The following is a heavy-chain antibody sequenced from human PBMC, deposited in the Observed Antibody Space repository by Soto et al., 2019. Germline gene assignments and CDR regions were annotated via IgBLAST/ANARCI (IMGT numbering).Heavy chain of an antibody. CDR3: ARGQKIAAAAFDY. CDR2: INHTGGT. J-gene: IGHJ4*02. D-gene: IGHD6-13*01. Sequence: QVQLQQWGAGLLKPSETLSLTCAVYGGSFSGYYWSWIRQPPGKGLEWIGEINHTGGTNYNPSLKSRVTISVDTSKNQLSLKLSSVTAADTAVYYCARGQKIAAAAFDYWGQGTLVTVSS. V-gene: IGHV4-34*01. CDR1: GGSFSGYY.